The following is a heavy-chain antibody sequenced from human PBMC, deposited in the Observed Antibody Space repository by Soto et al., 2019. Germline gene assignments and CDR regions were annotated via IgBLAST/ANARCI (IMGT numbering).Heavy chain of an antibody. V-gene: IGHV1-69*12. Sequence: QVQLVQSGAEVKKPGSSVKVSCKASGGTFSSYAISWVRQAPGQGLEWLGGIIPIFGTTNYAQKFQGRVTINADESTSTANMELSSLKSEATAVYYCARVVTVVKSFHYWYFDLWGRGTLVTVSS. CDR1: GGTFSSYA. D-gene: IGHD2-15*01. CDR3: ARVVTVVKSFHYWYFDL. J-gene: IGHJ2*01. CDR2: IIPIFGTT.